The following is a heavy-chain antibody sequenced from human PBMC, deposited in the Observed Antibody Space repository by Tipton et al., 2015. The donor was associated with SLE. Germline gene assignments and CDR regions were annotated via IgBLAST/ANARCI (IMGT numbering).Heavy chain of an antibody. CDR2: ISYDGSNK. CDR3: AREGCSSISCNYYYYYYMDV. V-gene: IGHV3-30-3*01. Sequence: SLRLSCAASGFTFSSYAMHWVRQAPGKGLEWVAFISYDGSNKYYADSVKGRFTISRDNSKNTLYLQMNSLRVEDTAVYHCAREGCSSISCNYYYYYYMDVWGKVTTVTVSS. D-gene: IGHD2-2*01. CDR1: GFTFSSYA. J-gene: IGHJ6*03.